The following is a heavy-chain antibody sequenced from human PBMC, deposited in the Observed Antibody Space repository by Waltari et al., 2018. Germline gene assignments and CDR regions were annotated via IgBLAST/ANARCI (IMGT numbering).Heavy chain of an antibody. Sequence: QVQLVQSGAEVKKPGSSVKVSCKASGGTFSSYTISWVRQAPGQGLEWMGTTIPSLGIANYAQKFQGRVTSTADKSTSTAYMELSSLRSEDTAVYYCARDAIVVVSRDAFDIWGQGTMVTVSS. CDR3: ARDAIVVVSRDAFDI. D-gene: IGHD3-22*01. V-gene: IGHV1-69*08. J-gene: IGHJ3*02. CDR2: TIPSLGIA. CDR1: GGTFSSYT.